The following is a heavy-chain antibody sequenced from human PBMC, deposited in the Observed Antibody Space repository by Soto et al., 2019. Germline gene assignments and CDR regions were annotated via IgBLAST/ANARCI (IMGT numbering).Heavy chain of an antibody. CDR2: ISYHGSDK. CDR1: GFTFSNYG. CDR3: AKDHLTTTVTTVGY. Sequence: QVKLVESGGGVVQPGRSLRLSWSASGFTFSNYGMHWVRQTPGKGLEWVAVISYHGSDKYYADSVKGRFTISRDNSKNTLYLQMDSLRAEDTAVYYCAKDHLTTTVTTVGYWGQGTLVTASS. V-gene: IGHV3-30*18. D-gene: IGHD4-17*01. J-gene: IGHJ4*02.